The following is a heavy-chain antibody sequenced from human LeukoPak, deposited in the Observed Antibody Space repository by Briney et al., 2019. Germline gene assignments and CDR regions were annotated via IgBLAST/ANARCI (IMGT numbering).Heavy chain of an antibody. CDR2: IYYSGST. Sequence: PSETLSLTCTVSGGSISSGGYSWSWIRQHPGKGLEWIGYIYYSGSTYYNPSLKSRVTISVDTSKNQFSLKLSSVTAADTAVYYCARGARRGYSYEGDFDYWGQGTLVTVSS. CDR1: GGSISSGGYS. D-gene: IGHD5-18*01. V-gene: IGHV4-31*03. CDR3: ARGARRGYSYEGDFDY. J-gene: IGHJ4*02.